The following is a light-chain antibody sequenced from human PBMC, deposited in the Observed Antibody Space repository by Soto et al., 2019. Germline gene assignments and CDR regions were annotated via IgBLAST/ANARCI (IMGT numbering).Light chain of an antibody. V-gene: IGKV3-20*01. J-gene: IGKJ2*01. CDR2: GTS. CDR1: QSISSSY. Sequence: EIVLTQSPGTLSLSPGERATLSCRASQSISSSYLAWYQQKPAQAPRLLIYGTSRRATGIPDRFSGSGSGTDFTLTISRLEPEDFAVYFCQQYGTSPYTFGQGTKLEI. CDR3: QQYGTSPYT.